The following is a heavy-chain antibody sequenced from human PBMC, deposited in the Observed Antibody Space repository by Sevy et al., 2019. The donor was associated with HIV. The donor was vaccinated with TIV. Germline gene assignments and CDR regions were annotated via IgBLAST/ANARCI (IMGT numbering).Heavy chain of an antibody. CDR1: GYTFTDYH. D-gene: IGHD3-10*01. J-gene: IGHJ4*02. V-gene: IGHV1-2*02. CDR3: ARVAHGVPLWPPFDY. Sequence: ASVKVSCKASGYTFTDYHIHWVRQAPGQGLEWMGWINPNSGGTNFAKMLQGRVTMTRDTSFSTAYMGLSRLRSDDTAVYYCARVAHGVPLWPPFDYWGQGTLVTVSS. CDR2: INPNSGGT.